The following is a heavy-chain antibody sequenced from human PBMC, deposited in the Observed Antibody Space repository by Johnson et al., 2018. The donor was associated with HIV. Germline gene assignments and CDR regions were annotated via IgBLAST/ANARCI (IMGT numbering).Heavy chain of an antibody. CDR1: GFTFRTYG. CDR3: ARIRPANWGVNDAFDI. Sequence: QVQLVESGGGLIQPGGSLRLSCAASGFTFRTYGMHWVRQAPGTGLEWVAVIWYDGSNKYYADAVKGRFTISRDNAKNSLYLQMNSLRAEDTAVYYCARIRPANWGVNDAFDIWGQGTMVTVSS. D-gene: IGHD7-27*01. J-gene: IGHJ3*02. V-gene: IGHV3-33*08. CDR2: IWYDGSNK.